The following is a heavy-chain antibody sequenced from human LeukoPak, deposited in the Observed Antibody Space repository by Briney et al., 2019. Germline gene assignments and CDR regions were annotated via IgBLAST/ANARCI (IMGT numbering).Heavy chain of an antibody. J-gene: IGHJ5*02. V-gene: IGHV2-5*01. CDR1: GFSLSINGVG. Sequence: ASGPTLVNPTQTLTLTCTFSGFSLSINGVGVGWIRQPPGRALEWLSLIYWNDDKRYSPSLKSRLTITKDTSKNQVVLTMTNMDPVDTATYYCAHSAWPRIGKIPNWFDPWGQGTLVTVSS. D-gene: IGHD4-23*01. CDR2: IYWNDDK. CDR3: AHSAWPRIGKIPNWFDP.